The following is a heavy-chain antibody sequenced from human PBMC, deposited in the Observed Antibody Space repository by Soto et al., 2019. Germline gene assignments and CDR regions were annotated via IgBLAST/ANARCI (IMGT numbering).Heavy chain of an antibody. J-gene: IGHJ4*02. D-gene: IGHD2-8*01. CDR3: ARVNDGAFDY. V-gene: IGHV4-34*01. Sequence: SETLSLTCAVYGGSFSGYYWTWIRQPPGKGLEWIGEIHPSGSTNYNPSLKSRVTISVDKSKNQFSLKLSSVTAADTAVYYCARVNDGAFDYWGQGTLVTVSS. CDR2: IHPSGST. CDR1: GGSFSGYY.